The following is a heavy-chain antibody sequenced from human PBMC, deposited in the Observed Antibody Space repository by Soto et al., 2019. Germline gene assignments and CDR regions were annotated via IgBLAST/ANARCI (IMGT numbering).Heavy chain of an antibody. D-gene: IGHD6-13*01. CDR3: ASPYSSSWYDYYYYGMDV. CDR2: IYYSGST. V-gene: IGHV4-39*01. J-gene: IGHJ6*02. Sequence: TLSLTCTVSGGSISSSSYYCGWIRQPPGKGLEWIGSIYYSGSTYYNPSLKSRVTISVDTSKNQFSLKLSSVTAADTAVYYCASPYSSSWYDYYYYGMDVWGQGTTVTVSS. CDR1: GGSISSSSYY.